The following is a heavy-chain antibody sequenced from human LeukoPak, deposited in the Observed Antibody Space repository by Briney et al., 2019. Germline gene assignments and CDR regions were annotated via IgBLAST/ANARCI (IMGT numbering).Heavy chain of an antibody. D-gene: IGHD1-26*01. Sequence: GGTLRLSCAASGFTFSSYWMHWVRQAPGKGLVWVSRINSDGSSTRYADSMKGRFTISRDNAKNTLYLQMNSLRAEDTAVYYCGRGVMGVDNLGYFDNWGQGTLVTVSS. V-gene: IGHV3-74*01. CDR1: GFTFSSYW. J-gene: IGHJ4*02. CDR3: GRGVMGVDNLGYFDN. CDR2: INSDGSST.